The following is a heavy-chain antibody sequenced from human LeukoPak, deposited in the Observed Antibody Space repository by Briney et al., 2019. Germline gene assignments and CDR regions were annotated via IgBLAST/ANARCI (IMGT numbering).Heavy chain of an antibody. CDR1: GGSFSSGSYY. CDR3: ARDSVGATLY. V-gene: IGHV4-61*02. Sequence: SETLSLTCTVSGGSFSSGSYYWSWIRQPAGKGLEWIGRIYTSGSTNYNPSLKSRVTISVDTSKNQFSLKLSSVTAADTAVYYCARDSVGATLYWGQGTLVTVSS. CDR2: IYTSGST. D-gene: IGHD1-26*01. J-gene: IGHJ4*02.